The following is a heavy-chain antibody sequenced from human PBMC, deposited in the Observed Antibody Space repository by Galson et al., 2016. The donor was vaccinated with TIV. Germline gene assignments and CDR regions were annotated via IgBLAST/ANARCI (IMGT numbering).Heavy chain of an antibody. CDR1: GFTFSNYW. CDR2: MKEDGSEK. V-gene: IGHV3-7*01. D-gene: IGHD4-17*01. CDR3: ARDPRLYGDYSLGYFDS. J-gene: IGHJ4*02. Sequence: SLRLSCAASGFTFSNYWMSWVRQAPGKGLEWVANMKEDGSEKYAVDSVQGRFTISRDNAKNTLYLQMNNLRVDDTAVYYCARDPRLYGDYSLGYFDSWGQGTLVTVSS.